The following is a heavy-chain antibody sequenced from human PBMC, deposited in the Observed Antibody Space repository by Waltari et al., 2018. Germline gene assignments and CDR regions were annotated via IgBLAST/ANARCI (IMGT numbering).Heavy chain of an antibody. V-gene: IGHV4-38-2*02. CDR2: IYHSGST. CDR3: ARVSGGDWVDP. D-gene: IGHD3-10*01. J-gene: IGHJ5*02. CDR1: GYPISSGYY. Sequence: QVQLQESGPGLAKPSETLSLTCSVSGYPISSGYYWGWIRQPPGKGLEWIGSIYHSGSTYYNPSLKSRVTISVDTSKNRFPRRLGSVTAADTAVYYCARVSGGDWVDPWGQGTLVTVSS.